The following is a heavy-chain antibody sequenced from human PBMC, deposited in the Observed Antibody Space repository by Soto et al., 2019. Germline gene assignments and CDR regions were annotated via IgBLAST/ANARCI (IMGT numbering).Heavy chain of an antibody. V-gene: IGHV4-4*02. CDR2: IYYSGST. CDR1: SGSISSSNW. Sequence: PSETLSLTCAVSSGSISSSNWWSWVRQPPGKGLEWIGYIYYSGSTNYNPSLKSRVTISVDTSKNQFSLKLSSVTAADTAVYYCARDRRFLEWSQGYYYYGMDVWGQGTTVTVSS. J-gene: IGHJ6*02. D-gene: IGHD3-3*01. CDR3: ARDRRFLEWSQGYYYYGMDV.